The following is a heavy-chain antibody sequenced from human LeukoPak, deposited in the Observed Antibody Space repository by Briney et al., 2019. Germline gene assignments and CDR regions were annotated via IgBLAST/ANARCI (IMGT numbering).Heavy chain of an antibody. Sequence: GGSLRLSCTASGFTFGDYAMSWFRQAPGKGLEWVSYISSSSSTIYYADSVKGRFTISRDNAKNSLYLQMNSLRAEDTAVYYCASLELLDYGFDYWGQGTLVTVSS. CDR1: GFTFGDYA. CDR3: ASLELLDYGFDY. D-gene: IGHD4/OR15-4a*01. CDR2: ISSSSSTI. V-gene: IGHV3-48*01. J-gene: IGHJ4*02.